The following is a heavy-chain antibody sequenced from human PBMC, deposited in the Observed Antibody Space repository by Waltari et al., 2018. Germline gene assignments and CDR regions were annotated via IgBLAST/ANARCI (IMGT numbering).Heavy chain of an antibody. Sequence: EVRLVESGGDLVRPGGSLRLSCAASGFTFRDYEMNWVRQAPGKGREWVANVDGSGSTTYYADSVKGRFIIYRDNAKNSLYLQMNSLRVEDTAVYYCVRDDERRYDYYYYSMDVWGQGTTVTVSS. V-gene: IGHV3-48*03. CDR1: GFTFRDYE. CDR3: VRDDERRYDYYYYSMDV. D-gene: IGHD3-16*01. J-gene: IGHJ6*02. CDR2: VDGSGSTT.